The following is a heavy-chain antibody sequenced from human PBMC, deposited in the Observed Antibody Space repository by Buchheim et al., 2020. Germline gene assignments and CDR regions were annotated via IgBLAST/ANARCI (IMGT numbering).Heavy chain of an antibody. V-gene: IGHV3-33*01. CDR3: ARDSMGRKTLTPDY. CDR1: GFTFSSYG. D-gene: IGHD4-23*01. CDR2: IWYDGSNK. Sequence: QVQLVESGGGVVQPGRSLRLSCAASGFTFSSYGMHWVRQAPGKGLEWVAVIWYDGSNKYYADSVKGRFTISRDNSKNTLYLQMNSLRAEDTAGYYCARDSMGRKTLTPDYWGQGTL. J-gene: IGHJ4*02.